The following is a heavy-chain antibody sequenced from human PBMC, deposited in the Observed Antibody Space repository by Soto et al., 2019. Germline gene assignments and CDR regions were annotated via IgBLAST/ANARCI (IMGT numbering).Heavy chain of an antibody. CDR1: GITFRRTA. Sequence: SVKVSCKASGITFRRTAVQWMRQARGQRLEWIGRIVVGTGSTTYAQIVQERIAITRDMSTNTAYMELSGLRPEDTAVYYCARGPRQLGGSYYYGMDVWGQGTAVTVSS. J-gene: IGHJ6*02. D-gene: IGHD1-1*01. V-gene: IGHV1-58*01. CDR3: ARGPRQLGGSYYYGMDV. CDR2: IVVGTGST.